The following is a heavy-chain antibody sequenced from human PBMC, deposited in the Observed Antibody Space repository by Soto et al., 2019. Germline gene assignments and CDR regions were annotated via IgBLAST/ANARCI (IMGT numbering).Heavy chain of an antibody. J-gene: IGHJ4*02. V-gene: IGHV4-59*01. D-gene: IGHD5-18*01. CDR3: ARGYSDTAMATFDY. CDR2: IYYSGST. Sequence: XGTLSLTCTVSGGSISSYYWSWIRQPPGKGLEWIGYIYYSGSTNYNPSLKSRVTISVDTSKNQFSLKLSSVTAADTAVYYCARGYSDTAMATFDYWGQGTLVTVSS. CDR1: GGSISSYY.